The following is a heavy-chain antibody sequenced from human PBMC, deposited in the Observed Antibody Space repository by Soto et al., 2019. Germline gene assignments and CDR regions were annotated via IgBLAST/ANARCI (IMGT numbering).Heavy chain of an antibody. D-gene: IGHD4-17*01. CDR2: ISNDENNK. Sequence: QVQLVESGGGVVQPGRSLRLSCAASGFSLSSYAMHWVRQAPGKGLEWVAVISNDENNKLKVRFTVSRDNSKNTLYLQVNSLRAEDTAVYYCARTNDYGDPSFDYWGQGTLVTVSS. J-gene: IGHJ4*02. CDR1: GFSLSSYA. V-gene: IGHV3-30-3*01. CDR3: ARTNDYGDPSFDY.